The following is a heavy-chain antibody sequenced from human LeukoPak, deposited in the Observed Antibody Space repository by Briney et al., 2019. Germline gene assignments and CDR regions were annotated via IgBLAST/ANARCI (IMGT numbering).Heavy chain of an antibody. J-gene: IGHJ1*01. V-gene: IGHV1-3*01. CDR1: GYTFTSYA. CDR2: INAGNGNT. Sequence: ASVKVSCKASGYTFTSYAMHWVRQAPGQRLEWMGWINAGNGNTKYSQKFQGRVTITRDTSASTAYMELSSLRSEDTAVYYCARPTLENKAGIAGFQHWGQGTLVTVSS. D-gene: IGHD6-13*01. CDR3: ARPTLENKAGIAGFQH.